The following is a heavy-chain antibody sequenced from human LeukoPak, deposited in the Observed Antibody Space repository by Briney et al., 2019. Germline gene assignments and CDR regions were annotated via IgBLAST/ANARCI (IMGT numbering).Heavy chain of an antibody. D-gene: IGHD3-22*01. CDR3: AKHYDSSGYFYYYYMDV. CDR2: ISGSGGST. Sequence: GGSLRLSCAASGFTISSYAMSWVHQAPGKGLEWVSGISGSGGSTYYADSVKGRFTISRDNSKNTLYLQMNSLRAEDTAVYYCAKHYDSSGYFYYYYMDVWGKGTTVTVSS. CDR1: GFTISSYA. J-gene: IGHJ6*03. V-gene: IGHV3-23*01.